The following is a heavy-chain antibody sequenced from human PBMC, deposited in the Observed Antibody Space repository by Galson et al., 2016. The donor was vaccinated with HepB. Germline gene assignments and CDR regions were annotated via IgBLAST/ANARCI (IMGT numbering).Heavy chain of an antibody. D-gene: IGHD3/OR15-3a*01. V-gene: IGHV1-18*01. CDR3: ARELTFHDFSFDP. Sequence: SVKVSCKASGFPFTTSRIVWVRQAPGQGLEWMGWISPFNGNTSFSQTLQGRLTMTTDTSANTAYMELRSLRTHDTALYYCARELTFHDFSFDPWGQGTLVTVSS. CDR2: ISPFNGNT. CDR1: GFPFTTSR. J-gene: IGHJ5*02.